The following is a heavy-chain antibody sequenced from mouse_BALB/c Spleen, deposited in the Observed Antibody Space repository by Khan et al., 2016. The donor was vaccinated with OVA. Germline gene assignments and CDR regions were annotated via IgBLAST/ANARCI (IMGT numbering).Heavy chain of an antibody. CDR3: ARPPYFSYTLDH. Sequence: QVQLQQSGPELKKPGETVKISCKASGYTFTNYGMNWVKQSPGKALKWMGWINTYTGEPTYADDFKGRFAFSLETSASTAYLQINNLKNEDTATYFWARPPYFSYTLDHWGQGTSVTVSS. J-gene: IGHJ4*01. CDR2: INTYTGEP. D-gene: IGHD2-10*01. V-gene: IGHV9-3-1*01. CDR1: GYTFTNYG.